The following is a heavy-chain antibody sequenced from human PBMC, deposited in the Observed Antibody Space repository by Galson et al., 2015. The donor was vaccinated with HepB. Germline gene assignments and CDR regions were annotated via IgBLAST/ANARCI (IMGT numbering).Heavy chain of an antibody. D-gene: IGHD2-2*01. CDR3: ARLFSSTWHLGYLDL. Sequence: SETLSLTCTVSGGSISSYYWSWIRQPPGKGLEWIGYISYSGSTNYNPSLKSRVTISVDTSKNQFSLKLSSVTAADTAVYYCARLFSSTWHLGYLDLWGRGTLVTVSS. J-gene: IGHJ2*01. CDR1: GGSISSYY. V-gene: IGHV4-59*01. CDR2: ISYSGST.